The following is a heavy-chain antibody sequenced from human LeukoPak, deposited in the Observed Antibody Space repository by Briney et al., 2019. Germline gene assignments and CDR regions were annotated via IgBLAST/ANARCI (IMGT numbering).Heavy chain of an antibody. CDR3: ARESEAGTSGMDV. CDR1: VYTFTSYG. Sequence: ASVNVSGKASVYTFTSYGISWVRQAPGQGLEWMGWISAYNGNTNYEQKLQGRVTITTDTSTSTAYMELRSLRCDATAVYYCARESEAGTSGMDVWGQGTTVTVSS. D-gene: IGHD6-13*01. CDR2: ISAYNGNT. V-gene: IGHV1-18*01. J-gene: IGHJ6*02.